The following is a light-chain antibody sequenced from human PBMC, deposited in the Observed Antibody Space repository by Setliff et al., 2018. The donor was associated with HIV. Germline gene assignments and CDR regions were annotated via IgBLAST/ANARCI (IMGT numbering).Light chain of an antibody. V-gene: IGLV2-14*01. Sequence: QSVLTQPASVSGSPGQSITISCTGTSSDVGLYNFVSWYQQHPGKVPKLIIYDVTNRPSGISHRFSGAKSGNTASLTISGLQADDEADYYCSSFRTSRKLVFGTGTKVTVL. J-gene: IGLJ1*01. CDR3: SSFRTSRKLV. CDR2: DVT. CDR1: SSDVGLYNF.